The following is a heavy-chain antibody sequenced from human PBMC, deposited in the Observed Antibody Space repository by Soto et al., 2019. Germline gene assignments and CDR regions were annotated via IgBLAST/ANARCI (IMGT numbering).Heavy chain of an antibody. D-gene: IGHD4-17*01. CDR3: ARPLGGYGDYALPLNY. CDR1: GYTFTGYG. J-gene: IGHJ4*02. Sequence: QVQLVQSGAEVKRPGASVKVSCKASGYTFTGYGIAWVRQAPGQGLEWMGWISAYNGNTLQTQKFQDRLTMTTDTSANPAYMELRSLRSDDTAVYYCARPLGGYGDYALPLNYWGQGTLVSVSS. CDR2: ISAYNGNT. V-gene: IGHV1-18*04.